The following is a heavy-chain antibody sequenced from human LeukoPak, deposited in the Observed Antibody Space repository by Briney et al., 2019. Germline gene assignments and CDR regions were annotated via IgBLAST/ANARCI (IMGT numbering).Heavy chain of an antibody. CDR3: AKGGIAAADFDY. CDR2: IWYDGSNK. CDR1: GFTFSSYG. V-gene: IGHV3-33*06. Sequence: GRSLRLSCAASGFTFSSYGMHWVRQAPGKGLEWVAVIWYDGSNKYYADSVKGRFTISRDNSKNTLYLQMNSLRAEDTAVYYCAKGGIAAADFDYWGQGTLVTVSS. J-gene: IGHJ4*02. D-gene: IGHD6-13*01.